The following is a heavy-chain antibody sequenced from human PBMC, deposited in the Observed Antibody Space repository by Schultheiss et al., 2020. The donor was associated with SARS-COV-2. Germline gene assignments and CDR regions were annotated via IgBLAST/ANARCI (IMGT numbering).Heavy chain of an antibody. CDR3: AKDLRVAGYPVLGSGYY. CDR1: GFTFSTYS. Sequence: GGSLRLSCVVSGFTFSTYSMNWVRQAPGKGLEWVSSINTGSSYIYYADSVKGRFTISRDNAKNSLYLQMSSLRAEDTAVYYCAKDLRVAGYPVLGSGYYWGQGTLVTVSS. CDR2: INTGSSYI. J-gene: IGHJ4*02. V-gene: IGHV3-21*01. D-gene: IGHD3-16*01.